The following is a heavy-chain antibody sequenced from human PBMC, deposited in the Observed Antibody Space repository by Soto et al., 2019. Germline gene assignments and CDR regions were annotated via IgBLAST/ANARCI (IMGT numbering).Heavy chain of an antibody. J-gene: IGHJ6*02. V-gene: IGHV5-51*01. CDR1: GYSFTIYW. Sequence: GESLKSSWKGSGYSFTIYWIGGVRQMPGKGLEWMGISYPGDSDTRYSPSYQGQVTISADKSISTAYLQWSSLKASDTAMYSCARHGPRVYYANSDSYYYGMDVWGQGTTVTVSS. CDR3: ARHGPRVYYANSDSYYYGMDV. CDR2: SYPGDSDT. D-gene: IGHD3-22*01.